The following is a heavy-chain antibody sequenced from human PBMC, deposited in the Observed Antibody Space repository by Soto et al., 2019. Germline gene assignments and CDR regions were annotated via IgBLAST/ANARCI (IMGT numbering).Heavy chain of an antibody. CDR1: GDSIIGGSYY. J-gene: IGHJ5*02. CDR3: ARDVLDGSGNYFDP. Sequence: PSETLSLTCKVSGDSIIGGSYYWTWIRQHPGKGLEWIGYVHYSGSTYYNPSLKSRVTVSVDTSKNQFSLKLTSVTAADTAVYYCARDVLDGSGNYFDPWGQGTLVTVS. D-gene: IGHD3-16*01. V-gene: IGHV4-31*03. CDR2: VHYSGST.